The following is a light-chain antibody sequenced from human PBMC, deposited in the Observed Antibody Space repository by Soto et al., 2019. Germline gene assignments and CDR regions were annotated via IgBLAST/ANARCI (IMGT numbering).Light chain of an antibody. CDR3: CSYAGSYSYV. CDR1: SSDVGAYNY. J-gene: IGLJ1*01. V-gene: IGLV2-14*01. CDR2: EVS. Sequence: QSVLTQPASVSGSLGQSITISCTGISSDVGAYNYVSWYQQQPGKAPKLMISEVSNRPSGVSNRFSGSKSGNTASLTISGLQADDEADYYCCSYAGSYSYVFGTGTKVTVL.